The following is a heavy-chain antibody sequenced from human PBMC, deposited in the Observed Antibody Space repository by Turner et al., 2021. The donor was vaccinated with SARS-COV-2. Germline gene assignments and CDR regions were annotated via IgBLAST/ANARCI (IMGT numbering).Heavy chain of an antibody. J-gene: IGHJ4*02. V-gene: IGHV3-23*01. CDR3: AKADRIMIVVVITLFDY. CDR2: ISGSGGST. CDR1: AFTFSSYA. Sequence: EVQLLESGGGLVQPGGSLRLSCAASAFTFSSYAMRWVRQAPGKGLEWVSAISGSGGSTYYADSVKGRFTISRDNSKNTLYLQMNSLRAEDTAVYYCAKADRIMIVVVITLFDYWGQGTLVTVSS. D-gene: IGHD3-22*01.